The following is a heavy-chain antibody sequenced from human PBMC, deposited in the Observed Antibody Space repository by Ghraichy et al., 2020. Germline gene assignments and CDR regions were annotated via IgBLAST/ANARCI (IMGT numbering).Heavy chain of an antibody. V-gene: IGHV3-7*03. Sequence: EGSLRLSCAASEFTPTTYWMNWVRQAPGKGLEWVAIIDQDGSEKVYVDSVRGRFTISRDNAKKSLYLQMNSLRDEDTAIYFCAAGSGWLSDSWGRGTLVTVSS. J-gene: IGHJ4*02. D-gene: IGHD6-19*01. CDR3: AAGSGWLSDS. CDR1: EFTPTTYW. CDR2: IDQDGSEK.